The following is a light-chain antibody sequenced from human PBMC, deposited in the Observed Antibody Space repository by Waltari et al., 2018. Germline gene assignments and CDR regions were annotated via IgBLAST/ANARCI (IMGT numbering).Light chain of an antibody. V-gene: IGKV1-5*03. CDR1: QSISNY. Sequence: DIQMIQSPLTLSLSVGDTISITCRASQSISNYLAWYQQKPGKAPKLLIYKASSSGSGVPSRFSGSGSGTEFTLTISSLQPDDFATYYCQQYNTYSSFGQGTKLEIK. J-gene: IGKJ2*03. CDR2: KAS. CDR3: QQYNTYSS.